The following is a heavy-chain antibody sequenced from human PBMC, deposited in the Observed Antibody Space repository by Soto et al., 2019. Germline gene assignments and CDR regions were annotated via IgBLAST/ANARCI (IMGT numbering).Heavy chain of an antibody. V-gene: IGHV3-30*18. CDR2: MSYAGTKR. D-gene: IGHD5-12*01. CDR3: SKGITRKYRGNDDPDAFDI. J-gene: IGHJ3*02. Sequence: QVQLVESGGGVVQPGMSLTLSCEASGFTFSSYGMHWVRQAPGKGLEWVAVMSYAGTKRNYAVSVKGRFSISRHNSKNTLYWQMNSLRAEDTAVYYCSKGITRKYRGNDDPDAFDIWGQGTMGTVSS. CDR1: GFTFSSYG.